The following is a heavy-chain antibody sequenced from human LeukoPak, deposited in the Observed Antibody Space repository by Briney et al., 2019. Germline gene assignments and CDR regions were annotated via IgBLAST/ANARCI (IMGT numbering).Heavy chain of an antibody. Sequence: SETLSLTCTVSGGSISSSTYYWGWIRQPPGKGLQWIGSIYYSGSTYYNPSLKSRVTISVDTSKNQFSLKLSSVTAADTAVYYCARVRGSYYLGAFDIWGQGTMVTVSS. CDR2: IYYSGST. J-gene: IGHJ3*02. D-gene: IGHD3-10*01. CDR3: ARVRGSYYLGAFDI. V-gene: IGHV4-39*07. CDR1: GGSISSSTYY.